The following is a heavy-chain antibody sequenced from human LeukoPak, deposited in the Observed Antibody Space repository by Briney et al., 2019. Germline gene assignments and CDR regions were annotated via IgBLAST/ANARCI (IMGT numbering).Heavy chain of an antibody. CDR3: ARRGYRSGANAFDI. CDR2: IYPGDSKS. V-gene: IGHV5-51*01. CDR1: GYTFTSYW. Sequence: GESLKISCKGSGYTFTSYWIGWVRQMPGKGLEWMGIIYPGDSKSKYNPSLQGQVTISADKSISTAYLQWSSLKASDTAMYYCARRGYRSGANAFDIWGQGTMVTVSS. D-gene: IGHD6-19*01. J-gene: IGHJ3*02.